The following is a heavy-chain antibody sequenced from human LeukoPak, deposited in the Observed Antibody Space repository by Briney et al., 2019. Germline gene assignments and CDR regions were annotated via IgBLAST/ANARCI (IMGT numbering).Heavy chain of an antibody. V-gene: IGHV5-51*01. CDR1: GYSFTNYW. CDR3: ARPTPRYGSGSYYKGGAFDI. Sequence: GESLKISCKGSGYSFTNYWIGWVRQMPGKGLEWMGIIYPGDSDTRYSPSFQGQVTISADKSISTAYLQWSSLKASDTAMYYCARPTPRYGSGSYYKGGAFDIWGQGTMVTVSS. J-gene: IGHJ3*02. CDR2: IYPGDSDT. D-gene: IGHD3-10*01.